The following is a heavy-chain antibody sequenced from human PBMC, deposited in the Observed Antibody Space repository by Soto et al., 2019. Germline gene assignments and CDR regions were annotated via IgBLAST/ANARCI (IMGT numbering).Heavy chain of an antibody. CDR1: GYTFTSYA. V-gene: IGHV1-3*01. Sequence: ASGKVSGKASGYTFTSYAMHWVRQAPGQRLEWMGWINAGNGNTKYSQKFQGRVTITRDTSASTAYMELSSLRSEDTAVYYCARDIEITMVRGVIMGAYYYYYGMDVWGQGTTVTVSS. CDR2: INAGNGNT. D-gene: IGHD3-10*01. J-gene: IGHJ6*02. CDR3: ARDIEITMVRGVIMGAYYYYYGMDV.